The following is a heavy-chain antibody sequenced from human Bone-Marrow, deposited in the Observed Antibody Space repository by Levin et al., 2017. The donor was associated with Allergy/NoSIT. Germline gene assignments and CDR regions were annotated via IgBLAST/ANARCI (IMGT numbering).Heavy chain of an antibody. CDR2: ISYDGSNK. Sequence: LSLTCAASGFTFSSYAMHWVRQAPGKGLEWVAVISYDGSNKYYADSVKGRFTISRDNSKNTLYLQMNSLRAEDTAVYYCARDPSVLDYMDVWGKGTTVTVSS. CDR3: ARDPSVLDYMDV. J-gene: IGHJ6*03. V-gene: IGHV3-30-3*01. CDR1: GFTFSSYA.